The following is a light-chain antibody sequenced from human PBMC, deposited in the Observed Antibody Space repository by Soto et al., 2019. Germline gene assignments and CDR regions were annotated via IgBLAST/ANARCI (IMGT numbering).Light chain of an antibody. Sequence: DIVMTQSPDSLAVSLGERATINCKSSQTGLDSSNNKDYLTWYQQKPGQTPKLLIYWASTREFGVPDRFSGSGSGTDFTLTISSLQAEDVAVYYCQQYYTTPRTFGHGTKVDIK. CDR2: WAS. CDR1: QTGLDSSNNKDY. V-gene: IGKV4-1*01. J-gene: IGKJ1*01. CDR3: QQYYTTPRT.